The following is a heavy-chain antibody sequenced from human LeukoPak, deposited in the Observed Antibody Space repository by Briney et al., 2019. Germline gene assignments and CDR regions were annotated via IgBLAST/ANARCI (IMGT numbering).Heavy chain of an antibody. J-gene: IGHJ4*02. CDR1: GFTFSSYG. CDR3: ARDQTAYSSSNPDY. Sequence: PGGSLRLSCAASGFTFSSYGMHWVRQAPGKGLEWVAVISYDGSNKYYADSVKGRFTISRDNSKNTLYLQMNSLRAEDTAVYYCARDQTAYSSSNPDYWGQGTLVTVSS. CDR2: ISYDGSNK. V-gene: IGHV3-30*03. D-gene: IGHD6-6*01.